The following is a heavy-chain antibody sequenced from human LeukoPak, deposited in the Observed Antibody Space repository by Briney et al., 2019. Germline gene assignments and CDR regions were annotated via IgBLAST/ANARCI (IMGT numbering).Heavy chain of an antibody. Sequence: SETLSLTCTVSGGSISSSSYYWGWIRQPPGKGLEWIGSIYYSGSTYYNPSLKSRVTISVDTSKNQFSLKLSSVTAADTAVYYCASLSPRWLATREETWGQGTLVTVSS. V-gene: IGHV4-39*07. J-gene: IGHJ5*02. CDR2: IYYSGST. D-gene: IGHD6-19*01. CDR1: GGSISSSSYY. CDR3: ASLSPRWLATREET.